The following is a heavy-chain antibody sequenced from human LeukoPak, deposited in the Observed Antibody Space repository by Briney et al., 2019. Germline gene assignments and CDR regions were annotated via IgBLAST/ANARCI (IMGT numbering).Heavy chain of an antibody. Sequence: GGSLRLSCAASGFTFSNAWMSWVRQAPGKGLEWVGRIKSKTDGGTTDYAAPVKGRFTISRDDSKNTLYLQMNSLKTEDTAVYYCTTDNTHYDFWSGYYGWYFDRWGRGTLVTVSS. CDR2: IKSKTDGGTT. D-gene: IGHD3-3*01. V-gene: IGHV3-15*01. J-gene: IGHJ2*01. CDR1: GFTFSNAW. CDR3: TTDNTHYDFWSGYYGWYFDR.